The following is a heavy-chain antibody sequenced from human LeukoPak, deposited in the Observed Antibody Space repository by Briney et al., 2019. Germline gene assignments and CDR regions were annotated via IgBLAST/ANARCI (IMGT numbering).Heavy chain of an antibody. D-gene: IGHD5-24*01. CDR3: AKDAVRGDGYWDFDY. J-gene: IGHJ4*02. CDR1: GFTFKNYA. Sequence: GGSLRLSCAASGFTFKNYAMSWVRQAPGKGLEWVSGILNGVEYYADSVKGRFTISRDDSKNTLYLQMNSLRVEDTAIYYCAKDAVRGDGYWDFDYWGQGALVTVSS. CDR2: ILNGVE. V-gene: IGHV3-23*01.